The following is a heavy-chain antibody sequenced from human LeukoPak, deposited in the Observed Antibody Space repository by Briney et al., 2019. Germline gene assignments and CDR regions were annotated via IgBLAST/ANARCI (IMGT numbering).Heavy chain of an antibody. Sequence: GGSLRLSCAASGFTFSSYGMHWVRQAPGKGLEWVAVIWYDGSNKYYADSVKGRLTISRDNSKNTLYLQMNSLRAEDTAVYYCARDPRGYSGYDWGQGTLVTVSS. CDR3: ARDPRGYSGYD. CDR1: GFTFSSYG. D-gene: IGHD5-12*01. CDR2: IWYDGSNK. V-gene: IGHV3-33*01. J-gene: IGHJ4*02.